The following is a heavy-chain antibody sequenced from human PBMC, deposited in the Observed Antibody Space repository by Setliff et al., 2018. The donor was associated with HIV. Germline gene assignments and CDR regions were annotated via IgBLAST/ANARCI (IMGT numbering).Heavy chain of an antibody. J-gene: IGHJ6*02. CDR1: GYTFTNYA. CDR3: ARDSGDDYSDYYYYGMDV. V-gene: IGHV1-3*01. D-gene: IGHD4-4*01. CDR2: INAGNGDT. Sequence: ASVKVSCKASGYTFTNYAMHWVRQAPGQRLEWMGWINAGNGDTKYSQKFQGRVTFTWDTSASTAYMELSSLRSEDTALYYCARDSGDDYSDYYYYGMDVRGQGTTVTVSS.